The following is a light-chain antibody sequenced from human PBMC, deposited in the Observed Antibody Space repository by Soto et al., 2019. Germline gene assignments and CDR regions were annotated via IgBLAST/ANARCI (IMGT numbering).Light chain of an antibody. J-gene: IGKJ4*01. CDR2: QAS. V-gene: IGKV1-5*03. CDR1: QSLSGW. Sequence: DIQMTQSPSTLSASVGDSVTITCRASQSLSGWLTWYQQKPGKAPKLLIYQASSLKSGVPSRFSGSGSGTEFTLTISSLQPDDFANYHCQQYHSYPLTFGGGTKV. CDR3: QQYHSYPLT.